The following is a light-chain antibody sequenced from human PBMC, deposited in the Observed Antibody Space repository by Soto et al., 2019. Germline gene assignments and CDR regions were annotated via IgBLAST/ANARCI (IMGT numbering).Light chain of an antibody. Sequence: QSVLTQPPSASGTPGQRVTISCSGSSSNIGRNRVSWYQQLPGTAPKLLIYRNNQRPSGVPDRFSGSKSGTSASLAISGLRSEDEADYYCATWDDSLSGYVFGSGTKVTVL. CDR3: ATWDDSLSGYV. J-gene: IGLJ1*01. CDR1: SSNIGRNR. CDR2: RNN. V-gene: IGLV1-47*01.